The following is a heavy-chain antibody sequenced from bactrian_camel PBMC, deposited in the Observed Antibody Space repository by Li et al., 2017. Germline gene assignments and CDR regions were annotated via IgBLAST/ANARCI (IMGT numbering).Heavy chain of an antibody. CDR3: ATQAGLQFPYSDYDVLDFAF. V-gene: IGHV3-2*01. D-gene: IGHD4*01. J-gene: IGHJ6*01. CDR2: IYSDGSNT. Sequence: VQLVESGGGLVQPGGSLRLSCAASGFTFSSYYMAWVRQAPGKGLEWVSSIYSDGSNTGYADSVKGRFTISRDNAKSTVYLQMNSLKSEDTALYYCATQAGLQFPYSDYDVLDFAFWGQGTQVTVS. CDR1: GFTFSSYY.